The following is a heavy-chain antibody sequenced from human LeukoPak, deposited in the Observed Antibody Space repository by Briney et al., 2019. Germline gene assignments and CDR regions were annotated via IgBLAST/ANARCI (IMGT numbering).Heavy chain of an antibody. CDR2: IIPIFGTA. J-gene: IGHJ6*03. D-gene: IGHD5-18*01. Sequence: ASVKVSCKASGGTFSSYAISWVRQAPGQGLEWMGRIIPIFGTANYAQKFQGRVTITTDESTSTPYMELSRLRSEDTGVYYCARDRGYSYCYRFYYFYMDVWGKGTTVSVSS. CDR3: ARDRGYSYCYRFYYFYMDV. V-gene: IGHV1-69*05. CDR1: GGTFSSYA.